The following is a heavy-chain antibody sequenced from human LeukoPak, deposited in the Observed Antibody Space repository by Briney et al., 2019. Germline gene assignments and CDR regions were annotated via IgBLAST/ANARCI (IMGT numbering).Heavy chain of an antibody. CDR2: ISYDGSNK. Sequence: GGSLRLSCAASGFNFSSYAMHWVRQAPGKGLEWVAVISYDGSNKYYADSVKGRFTISRDNSKNTLYLQMNSLRAEDTAVYYCARATVGMTGYDYYFDYWGQGTLVTVSS. D-gene: IGHD3-9*01. V-gene: IGHV3-30*04. CDR3: ARATVGMTGYDYYFDY. J-gene: IGHJ4*02. CDR1: GFNFSSYA.